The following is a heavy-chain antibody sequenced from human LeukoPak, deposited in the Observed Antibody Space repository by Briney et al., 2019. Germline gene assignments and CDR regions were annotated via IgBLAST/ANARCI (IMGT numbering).Heavy chain of an antibody. Sequence: GGSLRLSCAASGFTFSSYSMNWVRQAPGKGLEWVSSISSSSSYIYYADSVKGRFTISRDNAMNSLYLQMNSLRAEDTAVYYCARYRIRQYNDYWGQGTLVTVSS. CDR2: ISSSSSYI. CDR1: GFTFSSYS. J-gene: IGHJ4*02. CDR3: ARYRIRQYNDY. V-gene: IGHV3-21*01. D-gene: IGHD1-1*01.